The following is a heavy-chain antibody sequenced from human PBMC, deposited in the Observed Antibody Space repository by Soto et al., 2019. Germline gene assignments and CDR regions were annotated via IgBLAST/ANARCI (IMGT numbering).Heavy chain of an antibody. CDR1: GFTFDDYA. D-gene: IGHD2-2*02. V-gene: IGHV3-9*01. J-gene: IGHJ4*02. CDR3: AKDIVPAAIPPGPNFDY. CDR2: ISWNSGSI. Sequence: GGSLRLSCAASGFTFDDYAMHWVRQAPGKGLEWVSGISWNSGSIGYADSVKGRFTIARDNAKNSLYLQMNRLRAEDTALYYCAKDIVPAAIPPGPNFDYWGQGTLVTVSS.